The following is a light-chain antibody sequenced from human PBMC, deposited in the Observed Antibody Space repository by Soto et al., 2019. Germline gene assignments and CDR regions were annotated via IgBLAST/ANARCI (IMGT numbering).Light chain of an antibody. CDR2: AAS. J-gene: IGKJ2*01. CDR1: QSLNND. CDR3: QQYNDWRQYT. Sequence: EIILTQSPVTLSASPGERATLSCRASQSLNNDLAWYQHKHGQSPRLLIYAASSRATGVPARFSGSGSGTEFTLTIGGLQSEDFAVYYCQQYNDWRQYTFGQGTKL. V-gene: IGKV3-15*01.